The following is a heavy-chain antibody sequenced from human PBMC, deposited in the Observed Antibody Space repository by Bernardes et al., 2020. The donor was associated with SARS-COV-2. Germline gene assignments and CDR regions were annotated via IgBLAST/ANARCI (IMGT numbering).Heavy chain of an antibody. Sequence: SETLSLTCTVSGGSISSGSYYWSWIRQPAGKGLEWIGRIYTSGSTNYNPSLKSRVTISVDTSKNQFSLKLSSVTAADTAVYYCARALYLRGWFDPWGQGTLVTVSS. CDR1: GGSISSGSYY. CDR2: IYTSGST. J-gene: IGHJ5*02. D-gene: IGHD2-2*02. CDR3: ARALYLRGWFDP. V-gene: IGHV4-61*02.